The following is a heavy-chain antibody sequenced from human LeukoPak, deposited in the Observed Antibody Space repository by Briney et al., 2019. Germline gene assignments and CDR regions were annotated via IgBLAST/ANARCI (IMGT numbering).Heavy chain of an antibody. CDR3: ASLARIAAAGTGAFDI. CDR1: GGSFSGYY. CDR2: IYYSGST. D-gene: IGHD6-13*01. J-gene: IGHJ3*02. V-gene: IGHV4-34*01. Sequence: SETLSLTCAVYGGSFSGYYWGWIRQPPGKGLEWIGSIYYSGSTYYNPSLKSRVTISVDTSKNQFSLKLSSVTAADTAVYYCASLARIAAAGTGAFDIWGQGTMVTVSS.